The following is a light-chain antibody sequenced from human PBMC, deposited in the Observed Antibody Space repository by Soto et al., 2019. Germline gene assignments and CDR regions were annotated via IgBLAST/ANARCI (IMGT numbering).Light chain of an antibody. V-gene: IGLV2-23*01. CDR3: CSYVGSSTSVV. CDR1: SSDVGRYNL. Sequence: QSALTQPASVSGSPGQSITISCTGTSSDVGRYNLVSWYQQHPGKAPKVMIYEATKRPSGVSNRFSGSKSGNTASLTISGLQAEDEADYYCCSYVGSSTSVVFGGGTKLTVL. CDR2: EAT. J-gene: IGLJ2*01.